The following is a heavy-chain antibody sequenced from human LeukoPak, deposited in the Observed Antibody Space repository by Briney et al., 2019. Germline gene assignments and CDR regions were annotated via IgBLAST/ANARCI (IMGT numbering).Heavy chain of an antibody. Sequence: GGCLRLSCAASGFIFTDYWMHWVRQGPGKELMWVARISGDGRATTYADSVKGRFTISRDNAKNSLYLQMNSLRAEDTAVYYCARAQQYSGYSRWGQGTLVTVSS. CDR2: ISGDGRAT. CDR3: ARAQQYSGYSR. D-gene: IGHD5-12*01. V-gene: IGHV3-74*01. CDR1: GFIFTDYW. J-gene: IGHJ4*02.